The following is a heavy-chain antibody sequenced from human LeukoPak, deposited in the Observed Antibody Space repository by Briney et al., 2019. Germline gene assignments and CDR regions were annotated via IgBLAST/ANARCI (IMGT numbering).Heavy chain of an antibody. CDR1: GFTFSSCA. CDR2: IIDSGNSI. D-gene: IGHD5/OR15-5a*01. V-gene: IGHV3-23*01. CDR3: AKDRVLRY. Sequence: PGGSLRLSCAASGFTFSSCAMSWVRQAPGKGLEWVSTIIDSGNSIYYADSVEGRFTISRDNSKDTLYLQMDSLRAGDTAVYYCAKDRVLRYWGQGTLVTVSS. J-gene: IGHJ4*02.